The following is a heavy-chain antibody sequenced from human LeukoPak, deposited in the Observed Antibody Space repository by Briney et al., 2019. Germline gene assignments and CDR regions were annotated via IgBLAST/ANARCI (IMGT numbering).Heavy chain of an antibody. V-gene: IGHV3-21*01. D-gene: IGHD6-19*01. CDR2: ISSSSSYI. Sequence: GGSLRLSCAASGFAFSSYSMDWVRQAPGKGLEWVSSISSSSSYIYYADSVKGRFTISRDNAKNSLYLQMNSLRAEDTAVYYCVSSGWYLFDYWGQGTLVTVSS. CDR3: VSSGWYLFDY. J-gene: IGHJ4*02. CDR1: GFAFSSYS.